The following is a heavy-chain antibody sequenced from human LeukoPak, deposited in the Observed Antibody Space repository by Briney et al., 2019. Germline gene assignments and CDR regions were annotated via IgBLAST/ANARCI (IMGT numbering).Heavy chain of an antibody. CDR3: ASGPLGYCSGGNCYSRATTDY. D-gene: IGHD2-15*01. V-gene: IGHV4-34*01. CDR2: INHSGST. J-gene: IGHJ4*02. CDR1: GGSFSGYY. Sequence: SETLSLTCAVYGGSFSGYYWSWIRQPPGKGLEWIGEINHSGSTNYNPSLKSRVTISVDTSKNQFSLKLSSVTAADTAVYYCASGPLGYCSGGNCYSRATTDYWGQGTLVTVSS.